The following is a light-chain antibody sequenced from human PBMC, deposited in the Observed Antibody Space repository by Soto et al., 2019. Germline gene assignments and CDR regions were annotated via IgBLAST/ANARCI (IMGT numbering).Light chain of an antibody. CDR3: NSYTTSSTLNVL. V-gene: IGLV2-14*01. Sequence: QSALTQPASVSGSPGQSIAISCTGTSSDVGGHNYVSWYQQHPGKAPKLMIYEVSNRPSGVSNRFSGSKSGNTASLTISGLQAEDEADYYCNSYTTSSTLNVLFGGGTQLTVL. J-gene: IGLJ2*01. CDR1: SSDVGGHNY. CDR2: EVS.